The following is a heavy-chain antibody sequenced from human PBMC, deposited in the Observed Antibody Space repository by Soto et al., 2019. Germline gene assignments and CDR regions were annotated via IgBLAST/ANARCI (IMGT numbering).Heavy chain of an antibody. CDR2: INAGNGNT. D-gene: IGHD3-22*01. J-gene: IGHJ5*02. CDR1: GYTFTSYA. CDR3: ARDTYYYDSSGYYPDQGGFDP. V-gene: IGHV1-3*01. Sequence: GASVKVSCKASGYTFTSYAMHWVRQAPGQRLEWMGWINAGNGNTKYSQKFQGRVTITRDTSASTAYMELSSLRSEDTAVYYCARDTYYYDSSGYYPDQGGFDPWGQGNLVTVSS.